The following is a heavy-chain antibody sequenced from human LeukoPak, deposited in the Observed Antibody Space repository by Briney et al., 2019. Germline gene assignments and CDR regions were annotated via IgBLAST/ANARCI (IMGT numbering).Heavy chain of an antibody. J-gene: IGHJ3*02. Sequence: SETLSLTCTVSGGSISSSSYYWGWIRQPPGKGLEWIGSIYYSGSTYYSPSLKSRVTISVDTSKNQFSLKLSSVTAADTAVYYCASGPTYYYGSGRLSAFDIWGQGTMVTVSS. CDR2: IYYSGST. CDR1: GGSISSSSYY. D-gene: IGHD3-10*01. CDR3: ASGPTYYYGSGRLSAFDI. V-gene: IGHV4-39*07.